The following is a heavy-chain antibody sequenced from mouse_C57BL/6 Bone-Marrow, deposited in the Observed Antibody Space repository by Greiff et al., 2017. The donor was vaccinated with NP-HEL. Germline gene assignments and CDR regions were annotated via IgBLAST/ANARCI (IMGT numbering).Heavy chain of an antibody. Sequence: DVQLVESGGGLVQPGGSMKLSCVASGFTFSNYWMNWVRQSPEKGLEWVAQIRLKSDNYATHYAESVKGRFTISRDDSKSSVYLQMNNLRAEDTGIYYCTATTVVATRAHYYAMDYWGQGTSVTVSS. J-gene: IGHJ4*01. CDR1: GFTFSNYW. V-gene: IGHV6-3*01. D-gene: IGHD1-1*01. CDR2: IRLKSDNYAT. CDR3: TATTVVATRAHYYAMDY.